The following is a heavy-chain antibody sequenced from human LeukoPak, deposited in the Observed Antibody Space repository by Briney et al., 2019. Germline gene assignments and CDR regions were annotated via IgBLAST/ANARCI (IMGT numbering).Heavy chain of an antibody. CDR2: ISPDGTGT. J-gene: IGHJ4*02. CDR3: ARNGPFDY. CDR1: GFPFSNYW. V-gene: IGHV3-74*01. D-gene: IGHD2-8*01. Sequence: GGSLRLSCAASGFPFSNYWMHWVRQAPGKGLVWVSRISPDGTGTNYADSVMGRFTVSRDNAKNTVYLQMNSLTAEDTAAYYCARNGPFDYWGQGSLVTVSS.